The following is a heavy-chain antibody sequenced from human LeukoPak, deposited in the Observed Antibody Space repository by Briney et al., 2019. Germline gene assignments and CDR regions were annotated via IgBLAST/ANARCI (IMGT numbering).Heavy chain of an antibody. J-gene: IGHJ6*04. Sequence: GGSLRLSCAASGFTFSIYTVNWVRQAPGKGLEWVSPISSTSDYIYYADSVKGRFTISRDNAKNSLYLQMNSLTADDTAVYYCAELGITMIGGVWGKGTTVTISS. V-gene: IGHV3-21*01. CDR1: GFTFSIYT. CDR2: ISSTSDYI. D-gene: IGHD3-10*02. CDR3: AELGITMIGGV.